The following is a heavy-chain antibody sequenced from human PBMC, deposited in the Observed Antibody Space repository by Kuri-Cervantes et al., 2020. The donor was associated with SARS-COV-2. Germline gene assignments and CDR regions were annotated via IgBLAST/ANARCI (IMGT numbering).Heavy chain of an antibody. CDR1: GFTFSSYE. D-gene: IGHD6-13*01. Sequence: GGSLRLSCAASGFTFSSYEMNWVRQAPGKGLEWVSVIYSGGSTYYADSVKGRFTISRDNSKNTLYLQMNSLRAEDTAVYYCARKVSSWYDYWGQGTLVTVSS. CDR3: ARKVSSWYDY. V-gene: IGHV3-66*01. J-gene: IGHJ4*02. CDR2: IYSGGST.